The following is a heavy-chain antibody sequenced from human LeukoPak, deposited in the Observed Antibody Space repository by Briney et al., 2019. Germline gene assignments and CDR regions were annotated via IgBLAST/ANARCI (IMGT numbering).Heavy chain of an antibody. V-gene: IGHV3-7*01. CDR2: IKQDGSEK. CDR1: GFTFSNAW. CDR3: ARDGVYCSGGSCYADAFDI. D-gene: IGHD2-15*01. Sequence: GGSLRLSCAASGFTFSNAWMSWVRQAPGKGLEWVANIKQDGSEKYYVDSVKGRFTISRDNAKNSLYLQMNSLRAEDTAVYYCARDGVYCSGGSCYADAFDIWGQGTMVTVSS. J-gene: IGHJ3*02.